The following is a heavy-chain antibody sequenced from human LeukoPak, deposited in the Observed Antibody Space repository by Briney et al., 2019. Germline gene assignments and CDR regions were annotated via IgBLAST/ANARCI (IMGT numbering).Heavy chain of an antibody. CDR2: IIPSGSRT. V-gene: IGHV3-23*01. CDR3: AKASTVLKPIDS. J-gene: IGHJ4*02. D-gene: IGHD1-14*01. CDR1: GFTFSTYA. Sequence: SGGSLTLSCAASGFTFSTYAMNWVRQAPGKGLEWVSSIIPSGSRTYYADSVKGRCTTSRDNSKNTLYLQMNSLRAGDTAIYYCAKASTVLKPIDSWGQGTLVTVSS.